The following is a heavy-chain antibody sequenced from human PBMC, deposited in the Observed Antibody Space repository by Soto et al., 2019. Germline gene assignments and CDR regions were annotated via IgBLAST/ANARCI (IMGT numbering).Heavy chain of an antibody. D-gene: IGHD3-3*01. Sequence: QVQLQQWGAGLLKPSETLSLTCAVYGGSFSGYYWSWIRQPPGKGLEWIGEINHSGSTNYNPSLKSRVTISVDTSKTQFSLKLSSVTAADTAVYYCARLRSLTNFWSGYPTWGQGTLVTVSS. CDR2: INHSGST. CDR1: GGSFSGYY. V-gene: IGHV4-34*01. J-gene: IGHJ4*02. CDR3: ARLRSLTNFWSGYPT.